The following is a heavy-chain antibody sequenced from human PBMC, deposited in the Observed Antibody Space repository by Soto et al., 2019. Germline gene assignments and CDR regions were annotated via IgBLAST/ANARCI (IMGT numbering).Heavy chain of an antibody. CDR2: INAGNGNT. CDR1: GYTFTNYA. Sequence: ASVKVSCKASGYTFTNYAMHWVRQAPGQRLEWMGWINAGNGNTEYSRKFQGRVTITRDTSASAAYMDLRSLRSEDTAVYYCARGESMAARLGTHKFRYYTYYMDVWGKGTTVTVSS. D-gene: IGHD6-6*01. J-gene: IGHJ6*03. CDR3: ARGESMAARLGTHKFRYYTYYMDV. V-gene: IGHV1-3*01.